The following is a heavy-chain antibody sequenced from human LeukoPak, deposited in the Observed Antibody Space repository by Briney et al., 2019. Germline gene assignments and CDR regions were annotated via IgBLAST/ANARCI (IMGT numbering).Heavy chain of an antibody. CDR2: IYHSGST. V-gene: IGHV4-30-2*01. CDR3: ARHGVSSNYYDSTAFDI. CDR1: GGSISSGGYY. J-gene: IGHJ3*02. Sequence: SQTLSLTCTVSGGSISSGGYYWSWIRQPPGKGLEWIGYIYHSGSTYYNPSLKSRVTISVETSNNQFSLKLSSVTAADTAVYYCARHGVSSNYYDSTAFDIWGRGTMVTVSS. D-gene: IGHD3-22*01.